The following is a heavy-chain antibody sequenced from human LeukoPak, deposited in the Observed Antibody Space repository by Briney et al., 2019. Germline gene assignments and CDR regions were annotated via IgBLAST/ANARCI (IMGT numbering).Heavy chain of an antibody. CDR3: ARRIYEEVFDV. D-gene: IGHD2/OR15-2a*01. Sequence: GESLKISCKASGYRFPTHWIGWVRQMPGQCLEWMGIIYPDDSDTRYSPSFQGQVTISADKSITTASLQWSSLKASDTAIYYCARRIYEEVFDVWGQGTMVIVSS. V-gene: IGHV5-51*01. CDR1: GYRFPTHW. CDR2: IYPDDSDT. J-gene: IGHJ3*01.